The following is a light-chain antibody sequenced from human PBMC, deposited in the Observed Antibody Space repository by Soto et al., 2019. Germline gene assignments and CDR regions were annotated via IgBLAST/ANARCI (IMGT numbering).Light chain of an antibody. CDR2: AAS. V-gene: IGKV1-6*01. CDR1: QDIGND. J-gene: IGKJ1*01. Sequence: AIQMTQSPSSLSASVGDRITITCRASQDIGNDLGWYQQKPGKAPKVLIYAASNLHSGVQSRFSGSRSGADFTLTIRGLQPEDFATYYCLQDHDDSWAFGQGTKVDIK. CDR3: LQDHDDSWA.